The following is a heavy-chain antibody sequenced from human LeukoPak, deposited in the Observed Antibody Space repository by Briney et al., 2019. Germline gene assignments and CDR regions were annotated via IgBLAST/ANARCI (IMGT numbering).Heavy chain of an antibody. J-gene: IGHJ4*02. CDR2: INAYNGNT. CDR3: ARRQGTTLNFDY. CDR1: GYTFTSYG. D-gene: IGHD1-1*01. V-gene: IGHV1-18*01. Sequence: ASVKVSCKASGYTFTSYGISWVRQAPGQGLEWMGWINAYNGNTNYAQNLQGRVTMTTDTSTSTAYMELRSLRSDDTAVYYCARRQGTTLNFDYWGQGTLVTVSS.